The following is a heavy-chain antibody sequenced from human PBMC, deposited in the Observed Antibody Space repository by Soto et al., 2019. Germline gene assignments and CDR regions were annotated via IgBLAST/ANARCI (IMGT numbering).Heavy chain of an antibody. Sequence: KNTRASVKVSCKASGYTFTSYGISWVRQAPGQGLEWMGWISAYNGNTNYAQKLQGRVTMTTDTSTSTAYMELRSLRSDDTAVYYCARDGDYGGVLGAFDIWGQGTMVTVSS. CDR1: GYTFTSYG. CDR3: ARDGDYGGVLGAFDI. V-gene: IGHV1-18*01. D-gene: IGHD4-17*01. CDR2: ISAYNGNT. J-gene: IGHJ3*02.